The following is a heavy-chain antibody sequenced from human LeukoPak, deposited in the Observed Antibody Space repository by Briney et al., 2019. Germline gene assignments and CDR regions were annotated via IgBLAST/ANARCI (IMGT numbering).Heavy chain of an antibody. J-gene: IGHJ4*02. Sequence: SETLSLTCAVYGGSFSGYYWSWIRQPPGKGLEWIGDINHSGSTNYNPSLKSRVTISVDTSKNQFSLKLSSVTAADTAVYYCARVPRGAARLFDYWGQGTLVTVSS. CDR3: ARVPRGAARLFDY. CDR1: GGSFSGYY. CDR2: INHSGST. V-gene: IGHV4-34*01. D-gene: IGHD6-6*01.